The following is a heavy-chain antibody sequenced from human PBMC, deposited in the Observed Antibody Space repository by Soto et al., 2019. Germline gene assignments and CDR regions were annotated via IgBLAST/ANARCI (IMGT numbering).Heavy chain of an antibody. V-gene: IGHV1-69*13. J-gene: IGHJ5*02. CDR1: EYTFSTYV. Sequence: SVKVSCKASEYTFSTYVMHWVRQAPGQGLEWMGGIIPIFGTANYAQKFQGRVTITADESTSTAYMELSSLRSEDTAVYYCASGHTMATMVYPGFDPWGQGTLVTVSS. CDR3: ASGHTMATMVYPGFDP. CDR2: IIPIFGTA. D-gene: IGHD3-10*01.